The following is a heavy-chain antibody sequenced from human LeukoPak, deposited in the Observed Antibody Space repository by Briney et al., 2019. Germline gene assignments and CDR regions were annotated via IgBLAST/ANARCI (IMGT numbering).Heavy chain of an antibody. CDR3: ARVGYSGYDFQKFDY. V-gene: IGHV1-2*02. CDR1: GYTFTGYY. CDR2: INPNSGGT. Sequence: ASVKVSCKASGYTFTGYYMHWVRQAPGQGPEWMGWINPNSGGTNYAQKFQGRVTMTRDTSISTAYMELSRLRSDDTAVYYCARVGYSGYDFQKFDYWGQGTLVTVSS. D-gene: IGHD5-12*01. J-gene: IGHJ4*02.